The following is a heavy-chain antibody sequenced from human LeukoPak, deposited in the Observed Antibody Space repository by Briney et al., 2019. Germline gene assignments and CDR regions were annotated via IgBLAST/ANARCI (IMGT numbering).Heavy chain of an antibody. D-gene: IGHD5-12*01. CDR1: GGSISSGGYS. V-gene: IGHV4-30-2*01. J-gene: IGHJ3*02. CDR2: IYHSGST. CDR3: ARAGYGPPHGAFDI. Sequence: NPSETLSLTCAVSGGSISSGGYSWSWIRQPPGKGLEWIGYIYHSGSTYYNPSLKSRVTISVDRSKNQFSLKLSSVTAADTAVYYCARAGYGPPHGAFDIWGQGTMVTVSS.